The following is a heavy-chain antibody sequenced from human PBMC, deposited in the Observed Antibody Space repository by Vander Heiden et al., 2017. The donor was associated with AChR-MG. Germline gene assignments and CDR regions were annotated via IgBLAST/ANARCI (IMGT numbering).Heavy chain of an antibody. CDR1: EFTLSSFA. V-gene: IGHV3-30*04. D-gene: IGHD3-10*01. J-gene: IGHJ4*02. Sequence: VQLVGPGEAWVKPGGPRKLPVAVPEFTLSSFAFHWVRQAPGKGLEWVAAISGDGKKEYYADSVKGRLTISRDISKSTVNLQMSSLRTEDTAVYYCVRGGGSGIYPFGYWGQGTMVTVSS. CDR2: ISGDGKKE. CDR3: VRGGGSGIYPFGY.